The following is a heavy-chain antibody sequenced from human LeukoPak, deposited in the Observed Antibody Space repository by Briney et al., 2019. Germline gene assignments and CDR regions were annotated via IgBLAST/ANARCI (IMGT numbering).Heavy chain of an antibody. J-gene: IGHJ4*02. D-gene: IGHD3-3*01. CDR2: VYYSGST. V-gene: IGHV4-59*01. CDR1: GGSISTYY. CDR3: ARGRDFWSGYSFDY. Sequence: SETLSLTCTVSGGSISTYYWSWVRQPPGKGLEWIGYVYYSGSTEYNPSLKSRVTISVDTTKIQFSLKLNSMTAADTAVYYCARGRDFWSGYSFDYWGQGTLVTVSS.